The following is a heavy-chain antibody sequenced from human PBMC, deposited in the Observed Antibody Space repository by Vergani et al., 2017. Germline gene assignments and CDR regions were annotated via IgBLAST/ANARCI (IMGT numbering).Heavy chain of an antibody. CDR2: IYYSGST. CDR1: GGSISSYY. J-gene: IGHJ6*04. CDR3: ARGPSYCGCDCYFSV. V-gene: IGHV4-59*01. D-gene: IGHD2-21*01. Sequence: QVQLQESGPGLVKPSETLSLTCTVSGGSISSYYWSWIRQPPGKGLEWIGYIYYSGSTNYNPSLKRRVTISVDTSKNQFFLKLSSVTAADTAVYYCARGPSYCGCDCYFSVWGKGTTVTVSS.